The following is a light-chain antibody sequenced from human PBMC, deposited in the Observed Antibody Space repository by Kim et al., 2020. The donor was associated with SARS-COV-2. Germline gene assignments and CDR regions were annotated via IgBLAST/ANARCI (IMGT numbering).Light chain of an antibody. CDR2: GAS. V-gene: IGKV3-20*01. Sequence: EIVLTQSPGTLSLSPGERATLSCRASQSVSSSLAWYQQKPGQAPRLLIYGASSRATGIPDRFTGGGSGTEFTLTVSRLEPEDFAVYYCQQHGSSPETFGQGTKVDIK. J-gene: IGKJ1*01. CDR1: QSVSSS. CDR3: QQHGSSPET.